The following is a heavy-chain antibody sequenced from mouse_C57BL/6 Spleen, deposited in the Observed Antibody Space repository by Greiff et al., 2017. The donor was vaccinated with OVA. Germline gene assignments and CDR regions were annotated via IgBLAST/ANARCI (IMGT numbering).Heavy chain of an antibody. D-gene: IGHD2-4*01. CDR3: ARSGEYDAYCDY. CDR2: IYPGSGST. V-gene: IGHV1-55*01. Sequence: QVQLQQPGAELVKPGASVKMSCKASGYTFTSYWITWVKQRPGQGLEWLGDIYPGSGSTNYNEKFKSKATLTVDTSSSTAYMQRSSRTSEDSAVYYCARSGEYDAYCDYWGQGTTLTVSS. J-gene: IGHJ2*01. CDR1: GYTFTSYW.